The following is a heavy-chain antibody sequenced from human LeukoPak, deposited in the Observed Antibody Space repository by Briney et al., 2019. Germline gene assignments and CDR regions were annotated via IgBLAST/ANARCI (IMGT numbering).Heavy chain of an antibody. CDR1: GFTFSKFW. CDR2: IDQGGTEE. Sequence: PGGSLGLSCVASGFTFSKFWMTWVRQAPGKGLEWVANIDQGGTEEYYVSSVRGRFTISRDNAENSLYLQMHSLRGEDTAVYYCARNVNAFDIWGQGTMVTVSS. CDR3: ARNVNAFDI. J-gene: IGHJ3*02. V-gene: IGHV3-7*01.